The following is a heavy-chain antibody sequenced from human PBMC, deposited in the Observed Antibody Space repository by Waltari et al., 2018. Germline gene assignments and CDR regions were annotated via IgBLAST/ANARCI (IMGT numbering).Heavy chain of an antibody. J-gene: IGHJ3*02. Sequence: QVQLQESGPGLVKPSQTLSLTCNVSGGSISSSSYYWSWIRQPAGKGLEWIGRTYTSGNINYNPSLKSRVTISADTSNNQLSLRLTSVTAADTAVYYCARRVPVGANAFDIWGQGTMVTVSS. CDR3: ARRVPVGANAFDI. CDR2: TYTSGNI. CDR1: GGSISSSSYY. V-gene: IGHV4-61*02. D-gene: IGHD1-26*01.